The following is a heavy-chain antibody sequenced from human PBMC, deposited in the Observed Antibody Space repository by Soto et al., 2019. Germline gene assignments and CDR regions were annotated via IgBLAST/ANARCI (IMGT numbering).Heavy chain of an antibody. CDR1: GFTFSSYD. D-gene: IGHD6-6*01. Sequence: GGSLRLSCAASGFTFSSYDMHWVRQATGKGLEWVSAIGTAGDTYYPGSVKGRFTISRENAKNSLYLQMNSLRAGDTAVYYCARINREQLDDYYYYYMDVWGKGTTVTVS. J-gene: IGHJ6*03. V-gene: IGHV3-13*01. CDR2: IGTAGDT. CDR3: ARINREQLDDYYYYYMDV.